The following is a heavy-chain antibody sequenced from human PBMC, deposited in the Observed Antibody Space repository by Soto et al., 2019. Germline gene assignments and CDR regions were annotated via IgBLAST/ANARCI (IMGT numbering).Heavy chain of an antibody. CDR3: ARGHASGGNSDAFDV. CDR2: ILPFFGTA. Sequence: QVHLVQSGAEVKKPGSSVKVSCKYSGGTFRTESINWVRQAPGQGLEWMGGILPFFGTADYAPRLQGRVTITGDGATTTAYMELSSLTSQDTAVYFCARGHASGGNSDAFDVWGHGTMVTVSS. D-gene: IGHD2-21*01. J-gene: IGHJ3*01. CDR1: GGTFRTES. V-gene: IGHV1-69*13.